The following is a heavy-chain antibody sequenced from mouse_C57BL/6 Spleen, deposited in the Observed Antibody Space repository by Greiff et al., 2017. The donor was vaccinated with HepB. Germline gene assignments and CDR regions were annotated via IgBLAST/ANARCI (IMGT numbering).Heavy chain of an antibody. Sequence: VQLQQPGAELVRPGTSVKLSCKASGYTFTSYWMHWVKQRPGQGLEWIGVIDPSDSYTNYNQKFKGKATLTVDTSSSTAYMQLSSLTSEDSAVYYCVRSSYYYGAYWGQGTLVTVSA. J-gene: IGHJ3*01. CDR1: GYTFTSYW. V-gene: IGHV1-59*01. CDR3: VRSSYYYGAY. D-gene: IGHD1-1*01. CDR2: IDPSDSYT.